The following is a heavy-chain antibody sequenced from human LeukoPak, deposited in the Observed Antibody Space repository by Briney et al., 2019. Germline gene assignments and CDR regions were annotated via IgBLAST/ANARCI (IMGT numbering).Heavy chain of an antibody. D-gene: IGHD3-10*01. V-gene: IGHV1-24*01. CDR2: FDPEDGET. CDR1: GYTFTDYN. CDR3: ATKYYYSDAFDI. Sequence: ASVKVSCKTSGYTFTDYNLHWVRQAPGKGLEWMGGFDPEDGETIYAQKFQGRVTMTEDTSTDTAYMELSSLRSEDTAVCYCATKYYYSDAFDIWGQGTMVTVSS. J-gene: IGHJ3*02.